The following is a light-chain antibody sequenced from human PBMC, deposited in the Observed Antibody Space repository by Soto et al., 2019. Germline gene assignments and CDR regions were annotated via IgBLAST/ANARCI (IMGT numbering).Light chain of an antibody. CDR1: QSISRY. Sequence: DIQMTQSPSSLSASVGDRVTITCRASQSISRYLNWYQQKPGKPPKLLISATSTLQSGVPSRFSGSGSGTDFTLTISSLQCEDFATYYCQQAYSSFGGGTKVEIK. CDR3: QQAYSS. CDR2: ATS. V-gene: IGKV1-39*01. J-gene: IGKJ4*01.